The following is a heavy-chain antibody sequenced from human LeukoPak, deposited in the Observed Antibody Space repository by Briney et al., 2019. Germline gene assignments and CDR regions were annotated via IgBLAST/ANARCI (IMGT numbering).Heavy chain of an antibody. V-gene: IGHV3-30*04. CDR1: GFTFSSYA. D-gene: IGHD3-10*01. J-gene: IGHJ5*02. Sequence: PGRSLRLSCAASGFTFSSYAMHWVRQAPGKGLEWVAVISYDGSNKYYADSVKGRFTISRDNSKDTLYLRMNSLRAEDTAVYYCARDNAVGLWFGELFRSGWFDPWGQGTLVTVSS. CDR2: ISYDGSNK. CDR3: ARDNAVGLWFGELFRSGWFDP.